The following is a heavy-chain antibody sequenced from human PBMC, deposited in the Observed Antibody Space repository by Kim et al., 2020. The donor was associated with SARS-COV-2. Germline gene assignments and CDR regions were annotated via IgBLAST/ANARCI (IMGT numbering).Heavy chain of an antibody. Sequence: QKFKGRVTITADKSTSTAYMELSSLRSEDTAVYYCASPYSSSPTKYYFDYWGQGTLVTVSS. CDR3: ASPYSSSPTKYYFDY. J-gene: IGHJ4*02. D-gene: IGHD6-6*01. V-gene: IGHV1-69*02.